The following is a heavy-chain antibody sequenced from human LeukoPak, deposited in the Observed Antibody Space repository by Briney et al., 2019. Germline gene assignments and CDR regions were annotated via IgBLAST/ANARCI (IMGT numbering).Heavy chain of an antibody. Sequence: SETLSLTCAVYGGSFSGYYWSWIRQPPGKGLEWIGEINHSGSTNYNPSLKSRVTISVDTSKNQFSLKLSSVTAADTAVYYCARVVLRYFDWLSNYMDVWGKGTTVTVSS. D-gene: IGHD3-9*01. CDR3: ARVVLRYFDWLSNYMDV. CDR2: INHSGST. J-gene: IGHJ6*03. CDR1: GGSFSGYY. V-gene: IGHV4-34*01.